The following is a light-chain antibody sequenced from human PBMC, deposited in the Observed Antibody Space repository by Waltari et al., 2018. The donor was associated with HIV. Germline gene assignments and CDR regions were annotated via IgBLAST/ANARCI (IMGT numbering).Light chain of an antibody. V-gene: IGLV3-1*01. J-gene: IGLJ3*02. Sequence: SYDLSQPPSVSVSPGQTASITCPGDNLGDNYVSWYQQYPGQSPVLVIYQDDRRPSGIPERFSGSNSGTTATLTIGGTQTMDEADYYCQAWDSSAVVFGRGTKLTVL. CDR3: QAWDSSAVV. CDR1: NLGDNY. CDR2: QDD.